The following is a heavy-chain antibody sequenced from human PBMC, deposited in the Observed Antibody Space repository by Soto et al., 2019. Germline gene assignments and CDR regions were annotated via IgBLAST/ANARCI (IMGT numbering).Heavy chain of an antibody. CDR1: GFTFTSSA. CDR2: VVVGSGNT. D-gene: IGHD3-22*01. Sequence: GASVKVSCNTSGFTFTSSAVQWVLQARGQRLEWIGWVVVGSGNTNYAQKCQERVTITRDMSTSTAYMELSSLRSEDTDVYYCAALYDSSGYYYPVTVDYWGQATLVTVSS. J-gene: IGHJ4*02. CDR3: AALYDSSGYYYPVTVDY. V-gene: IGHV1-58*01.